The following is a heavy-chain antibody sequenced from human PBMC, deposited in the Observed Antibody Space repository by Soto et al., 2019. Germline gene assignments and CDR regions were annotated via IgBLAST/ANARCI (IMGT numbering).Heavy chain of an antibody. J-gene: IGHJ4*02. CDR2: ISSAGSHK. D-gene: IGHD3-16*01. CDR3: ARDPNDYVWALDY. CDR1: GFTFNSYS. Sequence: QVQLVQSGAEVKKPGSSVKVSCKASGFTFNSYSIHWVRQAPGKGLEWVAVISSAGSHKYYADSVKGRFTLSRDTSKNMVFLQMNSLRAEDTAVYYCARDPNDYVWALDYWGQGTLVTVSS. V-gene: IGHV3-30-3*01.